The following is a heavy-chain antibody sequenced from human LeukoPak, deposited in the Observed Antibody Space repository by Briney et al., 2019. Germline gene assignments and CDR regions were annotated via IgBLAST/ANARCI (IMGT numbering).Heavy chain of an antibody. CDR1: GYTFTSYY. J-gene: IGHJ4*02. Sequence: ASVTVSCKASGYTFTSYYMHWVRQAPGQGLEWMGIINPSGGSTSYAQKFQGRVTMTRDTSTSTVYMELSSLRSEDTAVYYCARGWLNYDFWSGSDYWGQGTLVTVSS. CDR3: ARGWLNYDFWSGSDY. D-gene: IGHD3-3*01. V-gene: IGHV1-46*01. CDR2: INPSGGST.